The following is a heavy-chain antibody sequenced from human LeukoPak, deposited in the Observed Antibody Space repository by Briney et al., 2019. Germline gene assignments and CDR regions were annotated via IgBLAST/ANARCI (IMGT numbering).Heavy chain of an antibody. V-gene: IGHV3-30-3*01. J-gene: IGHJ4*02. CDR2: ISYDGNNK. Sequence: GGSLRLSCAASGFTFRNNAMHWVRQAPGKGLEWVTVISYDGNNKYYSDSVKGRFTISRDNSKNTLYLQMNSLKTEDTAVYYCTTEEWDGATDYWGQGTLVTVSS. D-gene: IGHD4-17*01. CDR3: TTEEWDGATDY. CDR1: GFTFRNNA.